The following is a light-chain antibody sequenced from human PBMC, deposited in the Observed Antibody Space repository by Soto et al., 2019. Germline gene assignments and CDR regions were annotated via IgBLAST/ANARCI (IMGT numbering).Light chain of an antibody. J-gene: IGKJ3*01. V-gene: IGKV3-20*01. CDR1: QSVGTN. CDR2: GAS. Sequence: EIVMTQSPVTLSVSPGESVTLSCRASQSVGTNLAWYQQKPGQAPRLLIYGASSRATGIPDRFSGSGSGTDFTLTISRLEPEDFAVYYCQQSGTFGPGTKVDIK. CDR3: QQSGT.